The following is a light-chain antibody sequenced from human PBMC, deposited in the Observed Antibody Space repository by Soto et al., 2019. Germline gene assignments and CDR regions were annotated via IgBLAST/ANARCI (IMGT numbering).Light chain of an antibody. CDR2: DAS. V-gene: IGKV1-5*01. CDR3: QQFSVFPWT. CDR1: QNINRW. J-gene: IGKJ1*01. Sequence: DVQMTQSPSTLSASVGDSVTITCRASQNINRWLAWYQQKPGKAPKLVIFDASRLESGVPSRFSGSGSGTEFTLTISSLQPDDFATYFCQQFSVFPWTFGQGTTVEV.